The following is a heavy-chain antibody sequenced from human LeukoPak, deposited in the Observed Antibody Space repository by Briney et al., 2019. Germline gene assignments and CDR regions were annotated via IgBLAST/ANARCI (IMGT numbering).Heavy chain of an antibody. D-gene: IGHD6-13*01. Sequence: SETLTLTCTVSSHSIGRHYGSGLRQPPGKGLEWIGYIYYSGSTNYHPSLKSRVTISVDTSKNQFSLKLSSVTAADTAVYYCARYSSSLNPYAFDIWGQGTMVTVSS. J-gene: IGHJ3*02. CDR1: SHSIGRHY. V-gene: IGHV4-59*11. CDR2: IYYSGST. CDR3: ARYSSSLNPYAFDI.